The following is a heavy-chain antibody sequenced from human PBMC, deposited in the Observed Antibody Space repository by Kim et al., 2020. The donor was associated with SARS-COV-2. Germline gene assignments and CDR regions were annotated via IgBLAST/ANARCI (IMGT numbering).Heavy chain of an antibody. Sequence: SETLSLTCTVSGGSVSSDSYYWSWIRQPPGKGLEWIGYIYYNGNTNYNPSLKSRLTMSVDTSKNQFSLQLRSVTAADTAVYYCARGEPPSVHLDSWGQGTLVIVSS. CDR2: IYYNGNT. J-gene: IGHJ4*02. V-gene: IGHV4-61*01. CDR3: ARGEPPSVHLDS. D-gene: IGHD1-1*01. CDR1: GGSVSSDSYY.